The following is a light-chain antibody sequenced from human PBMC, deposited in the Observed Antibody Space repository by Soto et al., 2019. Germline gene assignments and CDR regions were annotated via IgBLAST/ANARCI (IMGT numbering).Light chain of an antibody. CDR3: RQRSVWPWT. CDR1: QSVGNY. J-gene: IGKJ1*01. CDR2: DVF. V-gene: IGKV3-11*01. Sequence: EIVLTQSPATLSLSPGERATLSCRASQSVGNYLACYQQKPGQAPRLLIYDVFNRATGIPARLSGSGSGTDVTLTISSLEPEDCAVYYCRQRSVWPWTFGQGTRLEVK.